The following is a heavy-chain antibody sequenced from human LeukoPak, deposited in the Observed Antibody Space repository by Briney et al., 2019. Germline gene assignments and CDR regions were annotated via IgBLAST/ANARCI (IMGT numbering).Heavy chain of an antibody. CDR3: ATDPLNNYYFNYFDV. V-gene: IGHV3-23*01. Sequence: GGSLRLSGVASGFTFSSSAMSWVRQAPGKGLEWVASLNTIGRRAYYADSVKGRFTISRDNSKNMVFLEMSSLRADDTAQYHCATDPLNNYYFNYFDVWGNGTTVTVSS. CDR2: LNTIGRRA. CDR1: GFTFSSSA. J-gene: IGHJ6*03.